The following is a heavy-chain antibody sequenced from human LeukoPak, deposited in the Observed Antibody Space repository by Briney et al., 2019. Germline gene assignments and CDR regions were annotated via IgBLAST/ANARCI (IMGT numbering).Heavy chain of an antibody. CDR3: AREIDILAGYRGAFDI. Sequence: GASVKVSCKASGYTFTDYYMHWVRQAPGQGLEWMGWINPNSGGTNCAQTFQGWVTMTRDTSISTAYMELSRLRSDDTAVYYCAREIDILAGYRGAFDIWGQGTMVTVSS. CDR1: GYTFTDYY. J-gene: IGHJ3*02. D-gene: IGHD3-9*01. V-gene: IGHV1-2*04. CDR2: INPNSGGT.